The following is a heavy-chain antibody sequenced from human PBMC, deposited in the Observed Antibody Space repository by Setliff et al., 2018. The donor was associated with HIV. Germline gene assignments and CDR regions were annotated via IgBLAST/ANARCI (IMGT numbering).Heavy chain of an antibody. CDR1: GYTFTGYY. D-gene: IGHD3-22*01. CDR3: ARWMVVPRDSYYNYYYMDV. V-gene: IGHV1-2*06. CDR2: INPNSGGT. J-gene: IGHJ6*03. Sequence: ASVKVSCKASGYTFTGYYMHWVRQAPGQGLEWMGRINPNSGGTNYAQKFQGRVTMTRDTSISTAYMELSRLRSDDTAVYYCARWMVVPRDSYYNYYYMDVWGKGTTVTVSS.